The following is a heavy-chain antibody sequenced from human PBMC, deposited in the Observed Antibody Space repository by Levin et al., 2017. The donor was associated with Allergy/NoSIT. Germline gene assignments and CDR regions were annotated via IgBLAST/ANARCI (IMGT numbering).Heavy chain of an antibody. J-gene: IGHJ6*02. CDR2: IITIFGTA. CDR3: ARSGYSGYYEPSNARYHYDYYVLDV. D-gene: IGHD5-12*01. Sequence: GASVKVSCKASGGTFASSAISWVRQAPGQGLEWMGGIITIFGTAHYAQKFQGRVTITADESTNIAYLELGSLRAEDTAVYFCARSGYSGYYEPSNARYHYDYYVLDVWGQGTTVTVS. CDR1: GGTFASSA. V-gene: IGHV1-69*13.